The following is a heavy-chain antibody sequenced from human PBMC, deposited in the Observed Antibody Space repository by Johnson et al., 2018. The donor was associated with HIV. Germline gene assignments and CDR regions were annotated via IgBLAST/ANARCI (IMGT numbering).Heavy chain of an antibody. D-gene: IGHD7-27*01. CDR2: IYSGGST. CDR1: GFTFSSYA. V-gene: IGHV3-NL1*01. J-gene: IGHJ3*02. Sequence: QVQLVESGGGVVQPGRSLRLSCAASGFTFSSYAMHWVRQAPGKGLEWVAVIYSGGSTYYADSVKGRFTISRDNSKNTLYLQMNSLKTEDTAVYYCTTVMGISYDAFDIWGQGTMVTVSS. CDR3: TTVMGISYDAFDI.